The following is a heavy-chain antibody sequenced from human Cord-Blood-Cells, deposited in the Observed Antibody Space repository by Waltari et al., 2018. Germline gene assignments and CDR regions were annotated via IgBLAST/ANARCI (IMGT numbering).Heavy chain of an antibody. J-gene: IGHJ6*02. V-gene: IGHV1-18*01. D-gene: IGHD1-1*01. CDR1: GYTFTSYG. Sequence: QVQLVQSGAEVKKPGASVQVSCKASGYTFTSYGISWVRQAPGQGLEWMGWISAYNGNTNYAQKLQGRVTMTTDTSTSTAYMGLRRLRSDDTAVYYCARDVLEPISYDYYDGRDVWGQWTTVTVSS. CDR3: ARDVLEPISYDYYDGRDV. CDR2: ISAYNGNT.